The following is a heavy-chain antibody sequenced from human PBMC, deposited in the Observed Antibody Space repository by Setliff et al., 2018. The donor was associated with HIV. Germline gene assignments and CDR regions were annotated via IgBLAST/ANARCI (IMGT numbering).Heavy chain of an antibody. CDR3: ARSSYYDVNSPFDY. J-gene: IGHJ4*02. Sequence: ASVKVSCKASGGTFSSYVINWVRQAPGQGLEWMGGAIPMLGIANHVHKFQGRVTITADKSTSTSYLELNSLRSENTAVYYCARSSYYDVNSPFDYWGQGTRVTVSS. CDR2: AIPMLGIA. CDR1: GGTFSSYV. V-gene: IGHV1-69*10. D-gene: IGHD3-16*01.